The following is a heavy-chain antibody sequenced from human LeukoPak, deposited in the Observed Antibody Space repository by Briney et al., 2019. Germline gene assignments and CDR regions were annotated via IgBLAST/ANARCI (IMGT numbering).Heavy chain of an antibody. V-gene: IGHV4-38-2*02. CDR3: AKNSGYYHPYYIDS. CDR1: GYSISIGYY. Sequence: PSETLSLTCIVSGYSISIGYYWDWIRQPPGKGLEWIGNIYHSRSTYYNPSLRSRVTISVDTSKNQFSLKLNSVTAADTAVYYCAKNSGYYHPYYIDSWGQGTLVTVSS. D-gene: IGHD3-22*01. CDR2: IYHSRST. J-gene: IGHJ4*02.